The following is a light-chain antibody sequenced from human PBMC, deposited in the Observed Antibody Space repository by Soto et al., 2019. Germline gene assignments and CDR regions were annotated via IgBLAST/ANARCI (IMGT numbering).Light chain of an antibody. J-gene: IGKJ1*01. CDR2: TVS. V-gene: IGKV1-39*01. CDR3: QQIYTTSWT. Sequence: DIQMTQSPSSLSASVGDRVTITCRANQTISNYLNWYQQKPGKAPKLLVYTVSNLPSGVTSKFSGGASGTGFTLTISSLPPEDCATYHRQQIYTTSWTFGQGTKVAIK. CDR1: QTISNY.